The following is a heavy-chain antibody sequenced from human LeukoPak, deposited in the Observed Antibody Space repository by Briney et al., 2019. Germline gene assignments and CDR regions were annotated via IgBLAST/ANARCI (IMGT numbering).Heavy chain of an antibody. CDR1: GFTLRKYG. CDR2: IYSGGST. V-gene: IGHV3-66*01. Sequence: PGGSLRLSCAASGFTLRKYGMSWVRQVPGMGLEWVSVIYSGGSTYYADSVKGRFTISRDNSKNTLYLQMNSLRAEDTAVYYCARDSGGGYSYGFLDYWGQGTLVTVSS. CDR3: ARDSGGGYSYGFLDY. J-gene: IGHJ4*02. D-gene: IGHD5-18*01.